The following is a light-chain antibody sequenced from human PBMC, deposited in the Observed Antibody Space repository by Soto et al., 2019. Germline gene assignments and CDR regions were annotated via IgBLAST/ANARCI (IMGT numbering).Light chain of an antibody. Sequence: QSALTQPASVSGSPGQSITISCTGTSSDVGGYNYVSWYQQHPGKAPKLMIYDVTNRPSGASNRFSGSKSGYTASLTISGLQAEDEADYYCSSYTSSSTYVFGTGTKVTVL. V-gene: IGLV2-14*03. J-gene: IGLJ1*01. CDR1: SSDVGGYNY. CDR3: SSYTSSSTYV. CDR2: DVT.